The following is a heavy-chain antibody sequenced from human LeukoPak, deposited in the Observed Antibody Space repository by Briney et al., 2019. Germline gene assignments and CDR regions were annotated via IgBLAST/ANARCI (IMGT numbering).Heavy chain of an antibody. J-gene: IGHJ3*02. CDR2: ISGTGGST. Sequence: GGSPRLSCAASGFTFSTYAMTWVHQAPGKGLEWVSLISGTGGSTYYADSVKGRFTISADKSISTAYLQWSSLKASDTAMYYCARPQDFGLTGMNAFDIWGQGTMVTVSS. D-gene: IGHD7-27*01. CDR3: ARPQDFGLTGMNAFDI. V-gene: IGHV3-23*01. CDR1: GFTFSTYA.